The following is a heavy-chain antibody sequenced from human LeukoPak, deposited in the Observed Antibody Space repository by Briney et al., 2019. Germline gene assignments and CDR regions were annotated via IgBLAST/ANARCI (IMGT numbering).Heavy chain of an antibody. J-gene: IGHJ3*02. CDR2: MNPNSRNT. CDR1: GYTFTNYD. V-gene: IGHV1-8*01. Sequence: ASVKVSCKASGYTFTNYDINWVRQAPGQGREWMGWMNPNSRNTGYARNYQGRVTMTSDTSIGTAYMELSSLRSEDTAMYYCARGNYYGNSVYDAFDIWGRGTMVTVSS. D-gene: IGHD3-22*01. CDR3: ARGNYYGNSVYDAFDI.